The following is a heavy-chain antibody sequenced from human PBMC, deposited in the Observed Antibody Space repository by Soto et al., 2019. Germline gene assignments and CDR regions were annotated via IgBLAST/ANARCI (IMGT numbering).Heavy chain of an antibody. CDR3: AKGRRCSGGRCYQEEFEE. CDR1: GFTFSSYG. V-gene: IGHV3-30*18. Sequence: QVQLVESGGGVVQPGRSLRLSCAASGFTFSSYGMHWVRQSPGKGLEWVAAISYDGSNRYYADSVKGRFTISRDNSKNTLYLQMDSLRGEDTAVYYCAKGRRCSGGRCYQEEFEEWGQGTLVTVSS. CDR2: ISYDGSNR. J-gene: IGHJ4*02. D-gene: IGHD2-15*01.